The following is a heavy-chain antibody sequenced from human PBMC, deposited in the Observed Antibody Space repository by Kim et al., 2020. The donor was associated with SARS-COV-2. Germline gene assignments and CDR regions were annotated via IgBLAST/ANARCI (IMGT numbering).Heavy chain of an antibody. V-gene: IGHV6-1*01. J-gene: IGHJ3*02. CDR3: ARDTPGQKAYDI. Sequence: DYAGSVKSRITINADTSKNQFSLQLNSVSPEDPAVYYCARDTPGQKAYDIWGQGTMVTVSS.